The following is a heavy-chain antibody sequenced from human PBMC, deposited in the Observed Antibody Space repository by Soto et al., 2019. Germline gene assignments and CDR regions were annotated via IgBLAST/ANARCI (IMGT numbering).Heavy chain of an antibody. CDR3: ARGRTVAYYYYYYYMDV. CDR2: MNPNSGNT. J-gene: IGHJ6*03. Sequence: SVKVSCKASGYTFTSYDINWVRQATGQGLEWMAWMNPNSGNTGYAQKFQGRVTMTRNTSISTAYMELSSLRSEDTAVYYCARGRTVAYYYYYYYMDVWGKGTTVTVSS. V-gene: IGHV1-8*01. D-gene: IGHD4-4*01. CDR1: GYTFTSYD.